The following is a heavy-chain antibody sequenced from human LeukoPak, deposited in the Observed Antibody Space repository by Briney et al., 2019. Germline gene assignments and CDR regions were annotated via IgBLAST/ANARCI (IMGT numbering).Heavy chain of an antibody. V-gene: IGHV3-9*01. J-gene: IGHJ4*02. D-gene: IGHD6-13*01. CDR1: GFTFSSYG. Sequence: PGGSLRLSCAASGFTFSSYGMHWVRQAPGKGLEWVSTISWNSASVGYVDSVKGRFPISRDNAKKTLYLQMNSLRPEDTALYYCAKDYGYSSSWYDYWGQGTLVTVSS. CDR3: AKDYGYSSSWYDY. CDR2: ISWNSASV.